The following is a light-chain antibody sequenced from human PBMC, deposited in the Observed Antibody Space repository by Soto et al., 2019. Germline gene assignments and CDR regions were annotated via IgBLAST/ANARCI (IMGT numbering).Light chain of an antibody. Sequence: DIQMTQSPSTLSASVGDRVTITCRASQSISSWLAWYQQKPGKAPKLLIYEASNLESGVPSRFRGSGSGTEFTLTIGGLQPDDFAPYYCPQFNSYPITSGQRTRLEI. CDR3: PQFNSYPIT. V-gene: IGKV1-5*01. J-gene: IGKJ5*01. CDR1: QSISSW. CDR2: EAS.